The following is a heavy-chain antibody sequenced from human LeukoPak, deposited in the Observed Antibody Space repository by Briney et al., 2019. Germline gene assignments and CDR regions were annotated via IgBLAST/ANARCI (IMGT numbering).Heavy chain of an antibody. Sequence: GASVKVSCKASGGTFSSYAISWVRQAPGQGLEWMGEIIPIFGTANYAQKFQGRVTITADESTSTAYMELSSLRSEDTAVYYCAHHPYDYVWGSYRYHIDYWGQGTLVTVSS. V-gene: IGHV1-69*13. J-gene: IGHJ4*02. CDR3: AHHPYDYVWGSYRYHIDY. D-gene: IGHD3-16*02. CDR2: IIPIFGTA. CDR1: GGTFSSYA.